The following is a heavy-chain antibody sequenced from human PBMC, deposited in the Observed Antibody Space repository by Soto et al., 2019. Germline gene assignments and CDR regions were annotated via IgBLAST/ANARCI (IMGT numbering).Heavy chain of an antibody. CDR1: GYTFTSYG. V-gene: IGHV1-18*01. J-gene: IGHJ6*02. Sequence: QVQLVQSGAEVKKPGASVKVSCKASGYTFTSYGISWVRQAPGQGLEWMGWISAYNGNTNYAQKLQGRVTMTTDTSTSKAYMERRSLRSDDTAVYYCARVKGDNWNYYYYYGMDVWGQGTTVTVSS. CDR2: ISAYNGNT. D-gene: IGHD1-7*01. CDR3: ARVKGDNWNYYYYYGMDV.